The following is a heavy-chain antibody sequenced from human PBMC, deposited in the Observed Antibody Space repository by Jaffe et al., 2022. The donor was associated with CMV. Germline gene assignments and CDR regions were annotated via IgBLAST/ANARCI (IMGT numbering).Heavy chain of an antibody. CDR2: IWYDGSNK. D-gene: IGHD7-27*01. V-gene: IGHV3-33*01. J-gene: IGHJ4*02. CDR3: ARTIELTGDYHFDL. Sequence: QAQLVESGGGVVQPGRSLRLSCAASGFTFSAYGMHWVRQAPGKGLEWVASIWYDGSNKYYADSVKGRFIISRDNSKNTLYVQVNSLRVEDTAVYYCARTIELTGDYHFDLWGQGTLVTVSS. CDR1: GFTFSAYG.